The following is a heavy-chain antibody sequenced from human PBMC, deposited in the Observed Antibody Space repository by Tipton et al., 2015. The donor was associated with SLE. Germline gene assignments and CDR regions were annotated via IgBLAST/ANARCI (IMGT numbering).Heavy chain of an antibody. J-gene: IGHJ4*02. CDR3: AREGITFGGVIVSFDY. Sequence: TLSLTCTVSGDSISSYYWSWIRQPPGKGLEWIGYIYQSGSTYYNPSLKSRVAISVDRSKNQFSLKLSSVTAADTAVYYCAREGITFGGVIVSFDYWGQGTLVTVSS. CDR1: GDSISSYY. D-gene: IGHD3-16*02. CDR2: IYQSGST. V-gene: IGHV4-59*12.